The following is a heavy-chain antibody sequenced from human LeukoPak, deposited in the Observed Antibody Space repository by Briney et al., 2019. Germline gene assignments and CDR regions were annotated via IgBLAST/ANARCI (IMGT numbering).Heavy chain of an antibody. Sequence: QPGGSLRLSCAASGFTFSSYAMSWVRQAPGKGLEWVSVISGTGGRTYYADSVKGRFTISRDNSKNTVYLQMNSLRAEDTAVYYCAKGTYYYGSGSSYIEAFGENWGQGTLVTVSS. CDR3: AKGTYYYGSGSSYIEAFGEN. CDR2: ISGTGGRT. CDR1: GFTFSSYA. J-gene: IGHJ4*02. V-gene: IGHV3-23*01. D-gene: IGHD3-10*01.